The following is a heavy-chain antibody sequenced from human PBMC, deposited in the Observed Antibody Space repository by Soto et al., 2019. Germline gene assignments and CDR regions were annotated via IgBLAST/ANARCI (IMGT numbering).Heavy chain of an antibody. Sequence: GGSLRLSCVGSGFTFSTYSINWVRQAPGKGLEWVSSISSRSDIYYADSVKGRFTISRDNAKDSVSLQMNSLRAEDTAVYYCAREYTAWPLAYGLDVWGQGTTVTVAS. CDR2: ISSRSDI. D-gene: IGHD2-2*02. CDR1: GFTFSTYS. V-gene: IGHV3-21*01. J-gene: IGHJ6*02. CDR3: AREYTAWPLAYGLDV.